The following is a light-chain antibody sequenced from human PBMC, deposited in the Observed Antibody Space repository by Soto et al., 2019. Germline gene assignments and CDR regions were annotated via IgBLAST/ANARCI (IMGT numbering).Light chain of an antibody. CDR2: WAS. J-gene: IGKJ1*01. CDR3: QQYYSLPLT. V-gene: IGKV4-1*01. CDR1: QSVLYTSNNKNY. Sequence: DIVMTQSPDSLAVSLGERATINCKSSQSVLYTSNNKNYLTWYQQRPGQPPKLLIYWASTRQSGVPDRFSGSGSGTDFTLTISSLXAEXVAVYYCQQYYSLPLTFGQGTKVEIK.